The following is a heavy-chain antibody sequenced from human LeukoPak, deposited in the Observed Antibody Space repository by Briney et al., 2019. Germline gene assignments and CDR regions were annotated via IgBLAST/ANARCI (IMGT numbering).Heavy chain of an antibody. CDR2: ISHSGST. Sequence: SETLSLTCAVYGGSFSGYSWSWIRQPPGKGLEWIGEISHSGSTNCNPSLKSRVTMSVDTSKNQFSLKLNSVTAADTAVYYCAREGLGASSGYYLYRFDPWGQGTLVTVSS. D-gene: IGHD3-22*01. CDR1: GGSFSGYS. V-gene: IGHV4-34*01. CDR3: AREGLGASSGYYLYRFDP. J-gene: IGHJ5*02.